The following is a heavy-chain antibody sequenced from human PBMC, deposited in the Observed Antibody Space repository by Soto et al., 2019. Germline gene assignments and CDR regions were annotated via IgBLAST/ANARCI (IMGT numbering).Heavy chain of an antibody. J-gene: IGHJ5*02. D-gene: IGHD2-15*01. CDR3: ARDRARYCSGGSCYLNWFDP. CDR2: INPNSGGT. CDR1: GYTFTGYY. V-gene: IGHV1-2*02. Sequence: GASVKVSCKASGYTFTGYYMHWVRQAPGQGLEWMGWINPNSGGTNYAQKFQGRVTMTRDTSISTAYMELSRLRSDDKAVYYCARDRARYCSGGSCYLNWFDPWGQGTLVTVSS.